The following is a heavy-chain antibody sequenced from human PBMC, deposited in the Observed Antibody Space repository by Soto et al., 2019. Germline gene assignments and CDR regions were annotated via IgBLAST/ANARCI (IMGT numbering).Heavy chain of an antibody. V-gene: IGHV1-69*06. D-gene: IGHD2-2*01. Sequence: SVKVSCKASGGTFSSYAISWVRQAPGQGLEWMGGIIPIFGTANYGQKFQGRVTITADKSTSTAYMELSSLRSEDTAVYYCASSADIVVVPAADPNWFDPWGQGTLVTVSS. CDR3: ASSADIVVVPAADPNWFDP. CDR1: GGTFSSYA. CDR2: IIPIFGTA. J-gene: IGHJ5*02.